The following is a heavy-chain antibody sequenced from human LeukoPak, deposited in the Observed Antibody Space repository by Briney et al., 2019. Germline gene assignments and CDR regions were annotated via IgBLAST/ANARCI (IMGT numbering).Heavy chain of an antibody. J-gene: IGHJ4*02. CDR3: VRGQGEKYGSGSSDC. D-gene: IGHD3-10*01. V-gene: IGHV1-8*01. Sequence: GASVKVSCKASVYTLTRKDINWVRQASGQGREWMGWMNPNSGNTGYAQKFQGRVTMTRDTTTRTAYMELSSLGSEDTAVYYCVRGQGEKYGSGSSDCWGQGTLVTVSS. CDR1: VYTLTRKD. CDR2: MNPNSGNT.